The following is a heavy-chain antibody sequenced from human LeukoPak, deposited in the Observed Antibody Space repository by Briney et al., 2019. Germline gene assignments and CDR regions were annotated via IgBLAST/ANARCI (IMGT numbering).Heavy chain of an antibody. CDR1: GFTFSSYE. Sequence: GGSLRLSCAASGFTFSSYEMNWVRQAPGRGQEWASYISSRGSTIYYADYVKGRFTSSREKAKNSMYMQMNSLKGEDTAVYYRARVAGYYDYVWGSYHFDYWGQGTLVTVSS. V-gene: IGHV3-48*03. D-gene: IGHD3-16*01. CDR2: ISSRGSTI. CDR3: ARVAGYYDYVWGSYHFDY. J-gene: IGHJ4*02.